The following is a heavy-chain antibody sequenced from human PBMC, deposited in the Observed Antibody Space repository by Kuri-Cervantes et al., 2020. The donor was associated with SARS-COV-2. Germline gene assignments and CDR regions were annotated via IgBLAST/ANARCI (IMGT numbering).Heavy chain of an antibody. J-gene: IGHJ4*02. CDR3: ARDPMWSRYYYDSSGSYYFDY. D-gene: IGHD3-22*01. Sequence: ASVKVSCKASGYTFISYGITWVRQAPGQGLEWMGWISPYNDKTSYAEKFQGRVTMTTITSSTTAYMELRSLRSDDTAVYYCARDPMWSRYYYDSSGSYYFDYWGQGTLVTVSS. CDR2: ISPYNDKT. V-gene: IGHV1-18*01. CDR1: GYTFISYG.